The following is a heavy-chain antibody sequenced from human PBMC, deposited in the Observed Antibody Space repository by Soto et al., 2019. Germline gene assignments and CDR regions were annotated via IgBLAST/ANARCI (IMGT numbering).Heavy chain of an antibody. V-gene: IGHV3-30-3*01. D-gene: IGHD2-21*01. CDR2: ISYDEIHK. CDR1: GLTFSLSA. J-gene: IGHJ4*02. Sequence: QVQLVESGGGVIQPGRSLRLSCAASGLTFSLSAMHWVRQAPGKGLEWVAVISYDEIHKFYADSVKGRFSISRDNSKNTLFLQMNILTAEDTAVYYCARGDGTVEAYCGTYCFTYWGQGTLVTVSS. CDR3: ARGDGTVEAYCGTYCFTY.